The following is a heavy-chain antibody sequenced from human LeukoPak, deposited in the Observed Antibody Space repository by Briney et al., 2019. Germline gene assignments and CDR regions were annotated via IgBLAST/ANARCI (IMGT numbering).Heavy chain of an antibody. CDR1: GYTFTSYG. CDR2: INPNSGGT. D-gene: IGHD2-15*01. V-gene: IGHV1-2*02. J-gene: IGHJ4*02. Sequence: ASVKVSCKASGYTFTSYGISWVRQAPGQGLEWMGWINPNSGGTNYAQKFQGRVTMTRDTSISTAYMELSRLRSDDTAVHYCARSDEYCSGGSCYQKPLDYWGQGTLVTVSS. CDR3: ARSDEYCSGGSCYQKPLDY.